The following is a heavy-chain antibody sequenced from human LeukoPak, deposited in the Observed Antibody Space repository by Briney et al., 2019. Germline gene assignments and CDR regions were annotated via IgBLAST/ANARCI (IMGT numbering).Heavy chain of an antibody. CDR2: MNPTGGKT. Sequence: ASVKVSCKASGYTFTSYTSYDINWVRQASGQGLEWMGWMNPTGGKTGYAQMFQGRVTMTWDTSLNTVYMELSGLTSEDTAVYYCARGFYVSSGYSHDAFDVWGQGSMVTVSS. J-gene: IGHJ3*01. V-gene: IGHV1-8*01. D-gene: IGHD3-22*01. CDR3: ARGFYVSSGYSHDAFDV. CDR1: GYTFTSYTSYD.